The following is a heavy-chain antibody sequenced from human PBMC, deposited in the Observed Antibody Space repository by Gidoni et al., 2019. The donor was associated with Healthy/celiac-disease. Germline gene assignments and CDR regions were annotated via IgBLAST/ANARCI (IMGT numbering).Heavy chain of an antibody. V-gene: IGHV1-2*04. CDR1: VSTFTGYY. CDR2: INPNRGGT. D-gene: IGHD5-12*01. J-gene: IGHJ2*01. Sequence: QVPLVQSGAEVQKPGASVQVSCKASVSTFTGYYIHWVRQAPGQGLEWMGWINPNRGGTNYVQKFQGWLTMTRDTSISTAYMELSRLRSDDTAVYYCARAATISYWYFDLGGRGTLVIVSS. CDR3: ARAATISYWYFDL.